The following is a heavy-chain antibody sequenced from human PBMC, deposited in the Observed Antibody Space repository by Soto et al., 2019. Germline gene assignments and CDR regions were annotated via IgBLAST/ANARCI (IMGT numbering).Heavy chain of an antibody. V-gene: IGHV4-31*03. D-gene: IGHD3-16*01. Sequence: SETLSLTCTVSGGSISSGGYYWSWIRQHPGKGLEWIGYIYYSGSTYYNPSLKSRVTISVDTSKNQFSLKLSSVTAADTAVYYCARVSRLQIMDVWGRGTLDNDSS. CDR3: ARVSRLQIMDV. CDR2: IYYSGST. J-gene: IGHJ2*01. CDR1: GGSISSGGYY.